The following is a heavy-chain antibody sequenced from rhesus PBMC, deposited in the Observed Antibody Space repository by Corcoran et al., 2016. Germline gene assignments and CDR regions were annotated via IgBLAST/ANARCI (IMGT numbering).Heavy chain of an antibody. J-gene: IGHJ5-2*02. Sequence: QVQLKESGPGLVKPSDTLSLTCAVSGGSIRRGYGWAWIRQPPGKGLEWIVTFCSSTGNTYYDPSLKSRVTISKDTSKNQFSLKLNSVTAADTAVYYCARDAIALDVWGRGVLVTVSS. CDR2: FCSSTGNT. CDR1: GGSIRRGYG. V-gene: IGHV4S7*01. CDR3: ARDAIALDV.